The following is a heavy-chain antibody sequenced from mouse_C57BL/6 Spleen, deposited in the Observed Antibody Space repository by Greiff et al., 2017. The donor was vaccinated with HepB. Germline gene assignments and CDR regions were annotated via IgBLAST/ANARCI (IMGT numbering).Heavy chain of an antibody. V-gene: IGHV1-59*01. J-gene: IGHJ4*01. CDR2: IDPSDSYT. CDR1: GYTFTSYW. CDR3: ARYYGYDDYAMDY. D-gene: IGHD2-2*01. Sequence: QVQLKQPGAELVRPGTSVKLSCKASGYTFTSYWMHWVKQRPGQGLEWIGVIDPSDSYTNYNQKFKGKATLTVDTSSSTAYMQLSSLTSEDSAVYYCARYYGYDDYAMDYWGQGTSVTVSS.